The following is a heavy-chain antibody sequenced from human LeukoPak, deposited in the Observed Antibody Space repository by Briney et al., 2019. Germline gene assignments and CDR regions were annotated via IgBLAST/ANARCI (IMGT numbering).Heavy chain of an antibody. D-gene: IGHD1-14*01. J-gene: IGHJ6*02. CDR1: SGSISSGSYY. CDR2: IYTSGST. CDR3: ARDNPIQYGMDV. Sequence: PSQTLSLTCTVSSGSISSGSYYWSWIRQPAGKRLEWIGRIYTSGSTNYNPSLKSRVTISVDTSKNQFALKLSSVTAADTAVYYCARDNPIQYGMDVWGQGTTVTVSS. V-gene: IGHV4-61*02.